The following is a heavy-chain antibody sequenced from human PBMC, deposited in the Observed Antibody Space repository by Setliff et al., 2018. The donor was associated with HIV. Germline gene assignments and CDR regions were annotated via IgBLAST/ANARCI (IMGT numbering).Heavy chain of an antibody. J-gene: IGHJ4*02. V-gene: IGHV4-39*01. D-gene: IGHD3-22*01. CDR2: IYYSGST. CDR3: ARQAIFGYYDSSGYLDY. CDR1: GGSLSGYY. Sequence: PSETLSLTCAVYGGSLSGYYWGWIRQPPGKGLEWIGSIYYSGSTYYNPSLQSRVTISVDTSKNLFSLRLSSVTASDTAVYYCARQAIFGYYDSSGYLDYWGQGTRVTVSS.